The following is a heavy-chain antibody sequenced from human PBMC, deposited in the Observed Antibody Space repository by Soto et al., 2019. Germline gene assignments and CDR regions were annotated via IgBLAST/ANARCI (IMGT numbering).Heavy chain of an antibody. J-gene: IGHJ4*02. D-gene: IGHD3-10*01. CDR3: ARHFVAVVIKGWGY. CDR1: GGSISSNNYY. CDR2: TYYNGNA. Sequence: SETLSLTCSACGGSISSNNYYWDWLRQPPGKGLEWIGTTYYNGNAYYNPSLRSRVSMSVDTSKNQFSLKLISVTAADTAVYYCARHFVAVVIKGWGYWGQGKLVTVSS. V-gene: IGHV4-39*01.